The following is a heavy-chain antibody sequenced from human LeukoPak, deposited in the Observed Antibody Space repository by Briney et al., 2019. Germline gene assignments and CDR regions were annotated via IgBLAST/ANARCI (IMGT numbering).Heavy chain of an antibody. D-gene: IGHD5-24*01. CDR1: GGSISSGGYY. V-gene: IGHV4-31*03. CDR3: ARQSIEMATNDSPAHYYFDY. J-gene: IGHJ4*02. CDR2: IYYTGST. Sequence: SETLSLTCTVSGGSISSGGYYWSWIRQHPGKGLEWIGYIYYTGSTYYNPSLKSRVTLSVDTSKNQFSLKLSSVTAAGTAVYYCARQSIEMATNDSPAHYYFDYWGQGTLVTVSS.